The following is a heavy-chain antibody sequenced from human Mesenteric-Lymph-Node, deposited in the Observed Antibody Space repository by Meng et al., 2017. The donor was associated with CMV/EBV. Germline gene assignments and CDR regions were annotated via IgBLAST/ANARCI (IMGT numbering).Heavy chain of an antibody. CDR3: TTGSNYDILTGYYTDDAFDI. CDR1: W. J-gene: IGHJ3*02. Sequence: WMSWVRQAPGKGLEWVGRIKSKTDGGTTDYAAPVKGRFTISRDDSKNTLYLQMNSLKTEDTAVYYCTTGSNYDILTGYYTDDAFDIWGQGTMVTVSS. V-gene: IGHV3-15*01. CDR2: IKSKTDGGTT. D-gene: IGHD3-9*01.